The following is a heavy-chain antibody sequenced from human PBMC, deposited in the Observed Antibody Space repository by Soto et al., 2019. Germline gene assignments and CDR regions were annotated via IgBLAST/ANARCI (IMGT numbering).Heavy chain of an antibody. Sequence: QVQLVQSGTEVKKPGASVKLSCKASGYTFRSYGISWVRQAPGQGPEWMGWISGYNGNTHYPQKFEGKGTMSTDTSSNTAYMELRRLRSDDTAVYYCAKSDSNYAGRFSYYYMDVWGNGTLVTVSS. CDR2: ISGYNGNT. J-gene: IGHJ6*03. V-gene: IGHV1-18*01. CDR1: GYTFRSYG. CDR3: AKSDSNYAGRFSYYYMDV. D-gene: IGHD4-4*01.